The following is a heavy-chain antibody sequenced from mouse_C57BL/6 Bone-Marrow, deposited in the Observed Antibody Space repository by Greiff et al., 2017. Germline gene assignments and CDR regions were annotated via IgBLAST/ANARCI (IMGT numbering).Heavy chain of an antibody. J-gene: IGHJ4*01. Sequence: EVMLVESGGGLVQPKGSLKLSCAASGFSFNTYAMNWVRQAPGKGLEWVARIRSKSNNYATYYADSVKDRFTISRDDSESMLYLQMNNLKTEDTAMYYCVRLLLCTDAMDYWGQGTSVTVSS. CDR3: VRLLLCTDAMDY. CDR1: GFSFNTYA. D-gene: IGHD2-1*01. CDR2: IRSKSNNYAT. V-gene: IGHV10-1*01.